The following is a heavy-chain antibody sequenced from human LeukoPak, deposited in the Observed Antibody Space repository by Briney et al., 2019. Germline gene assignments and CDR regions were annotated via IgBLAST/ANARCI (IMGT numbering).Heavy chain of an antibody. J-gene: IGHJ4*02. Sequence: GESLRLSCAASGFTFSSYGMHWVRQAPGKGLEWVAVIWYDGSNKYYADSVKGRFTISRDNSKNTLYLQMNSLRAEDTAVYYCARDLNGYYYDSSGPGGYWGQGTLVTVSS. CDR2: IWYDGSNK. CDR1: GFTFSSYG. CDR3: ARDLNGYYYDSSGPGGY. V-gene: IGHV3-33*08. D-gene: IGHD3-22*01.